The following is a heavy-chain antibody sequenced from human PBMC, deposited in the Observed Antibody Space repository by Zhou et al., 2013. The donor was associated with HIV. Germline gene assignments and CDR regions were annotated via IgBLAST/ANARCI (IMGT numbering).Heavy chain of an antibody. CDR1: GGTFSSYA. D-gene: IGHD3-22*01. V-gene: IGHV1-69*04. Sequence: QVQLVQSGAEVKKPGSSVKVSCKASGGTFSSYAISWVRQAPGQGLEWMGRIIPILGIANYAQKFQGRVTITADKSTSTAYMELSSLRSEDTAVYYCARAIAPITMIVVVIPPHDAFDIWGQGTMVTVSS. CDR3: ARAIAPITMIVVVIPPHDAFDI. CDR2: IIPILGIA. J-gene: IGHJ3*02.